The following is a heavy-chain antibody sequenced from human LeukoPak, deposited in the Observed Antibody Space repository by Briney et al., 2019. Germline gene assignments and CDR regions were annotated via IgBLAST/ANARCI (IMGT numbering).Heavy chain of an antibody. D-gene: IGHD4-11*01. J-gene: IGHJ6*03. CDR1: GFSFTTYR. Sequence: GGSLRLSCAASGFSFTTYRMHWVRQAPGKGLEWVSSISSSGSLIKYADSLRGRFTISRDNAKNSVYLQMNSLTAEDTALYYCARMPSYSNYAFYFMDVWGKGTTVTVSS. CDR2: ISSSGSLI. CDR3: ARMPSYSNYAFYFMDV. V-gene: IGHV3-21*01.